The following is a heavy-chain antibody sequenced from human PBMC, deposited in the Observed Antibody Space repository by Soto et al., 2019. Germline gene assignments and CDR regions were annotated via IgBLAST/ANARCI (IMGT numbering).Heavy chain of an antibody. Sequence: ASVKVSCKASGYTFTGYYMHWVRQAPGQGLEWMGWINPNSGGTNYAQKFQGWVTMTRDTSISTAYMELSRLRSDDTAVYYCARDWGYGDYGEMDVWGQGTTVTVSS. J-gene: IGHJ6*02. D-gene: IGHD4-17*01. CDR3: ARDWGYGDYGEMDV. CDR1: GYTFTGYY. CDR2: INPNSGGT. V-gene: IGHV1-2*04.